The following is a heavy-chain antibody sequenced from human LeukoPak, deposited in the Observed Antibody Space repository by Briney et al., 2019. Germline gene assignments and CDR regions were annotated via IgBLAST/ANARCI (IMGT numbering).Heavy chain of an antibody. J-gene: IGHJ3*02. Sequence: SVKVSCKASGGTFSSYAINWVRQAPGQGLEWKGRIVPIFGTTNYAQKFQGRVTITTDESTSTAYMELSSLRSEDTAVYYCARDRGERGSSWSLPAHGFDIWGQGTMVTVSS. CDR1: GGTFSSYA. D-gene: IGHD6-13*01. V-gene: IGHV1-69*05. CDR2: IVPIFGTT. CDR3: ARDRGERGSSWSLPAHGFDI.